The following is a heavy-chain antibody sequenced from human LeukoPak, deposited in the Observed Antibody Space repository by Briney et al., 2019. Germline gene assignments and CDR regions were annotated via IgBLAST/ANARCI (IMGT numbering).Heavy chain of an antibody. D-gene: IGHD2-8*01. J-gene: IGHJ4*02. CDR3: SRENGAFSPFGY. Sequence: PSGTLSLTCGVSGGSISNTNWWSWVRQPPGQGLEWIGEISLTGLTHYDPSLESRVTVSLDKSKNQLSLNLTSVTAADTAVYYCSRENGAFSPFGYWGQGTLVTVLS. CDR2: ISLTGLT. CDR1: GGSISNTNW. V-gene: IGHV4-4*02.